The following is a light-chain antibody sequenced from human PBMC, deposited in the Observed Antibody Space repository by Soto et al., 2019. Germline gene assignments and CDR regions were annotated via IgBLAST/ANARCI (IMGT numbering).Light chain of an antibody. J-gene: IGLJ1*01. V-gene: IGLV2-14*03. CDR2: DVS. CDR1: SSDVGAYNY. CDR3: CSYSRSSPYV. Sequence: SVLAQPAPVSGSPGQSITISFTGTSSDVGAYNYVSWYQHHPGKVPRLMIFDVSNRPSGVSNRFSGSKSGNTASLTISGLQAEDEADYYCCSYSRSSPYVFGAGTKVNVL.